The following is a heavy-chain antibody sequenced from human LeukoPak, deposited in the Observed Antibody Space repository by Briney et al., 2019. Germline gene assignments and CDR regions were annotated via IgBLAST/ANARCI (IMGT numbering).Heavy chain of an antibody. CDR1: GDSISSRSCY. CDR2: IYYSGST. J-gene: IGHJ6*03. V-gene: IGHV4-39*01. CDR3: ARHKDYYYSYMDV. Sequence: SETLSLTCTVSGDSISSRSCYWGWIRQPPGKGLEWIGSIYYSGSTYYNPSLKSRVTISVNTSKNQFSLKLSSVTAADTAVYYCARHKDYYYSYMDVWGKGTTVTISS.